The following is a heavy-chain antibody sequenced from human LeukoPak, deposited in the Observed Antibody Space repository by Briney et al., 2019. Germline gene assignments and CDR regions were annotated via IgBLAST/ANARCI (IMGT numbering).Heavy chain of an antibody. Sequence: AGGSPRLSCAASGFTFDDYGMHWVRQPPGKGLEWVSGISWNSGNIGYADSVKGRFTISRDNAKNSLYLQMNSLRAEDTALYYCAKVDGYNSGWYDSWGQGTLVTVSS. CDR3: AKVDGYNSGWYDS. CDR2: ISWNSGNI. CDR1: GFTFDDYG. J-gene: IGHJ5*01. D-gene: IGHD6-19*01. V-gene: IGHV3-9*01.